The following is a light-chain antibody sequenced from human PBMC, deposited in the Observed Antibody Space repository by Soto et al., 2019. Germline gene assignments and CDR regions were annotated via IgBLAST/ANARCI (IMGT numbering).Light chain of an antibody. CDR1: QSVGDN. V-gene: IGKV3-15*01. CDR2: AAS. CDR3: QQYNNWPGT. J-gene: IGKJ1*01. Sequence: PGERVALSCRASQSVGDNLAWYQKKPGQAPRLLIYAASTRATGIAARFSGSGSGTEFTLTISSLQSEDFAVYYCQQYNNWPGTFGQGTKVDIK.